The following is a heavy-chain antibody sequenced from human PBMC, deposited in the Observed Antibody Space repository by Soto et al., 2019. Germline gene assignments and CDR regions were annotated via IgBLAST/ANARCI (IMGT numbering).Heavy chain of an antibody. V-gene: IGHV3-30*18. CDR3: AKGSYYDSTGSIDC. CDR1: GFTFSSYG. Sequence: GGSLRLSCAASGFTFSSYGMHWVRQSPGKGLEWVAVISYDGSVDYYTDSVKGRFTISRDNSKNTLYLQMNSLRADDTAVYFCAKGSYYDSTGSIDCWGQGTLVTVSS. CDR2: ISYDGSVD. J-gene: IGHJ4*02. D-gene: IGHD3-22*01.